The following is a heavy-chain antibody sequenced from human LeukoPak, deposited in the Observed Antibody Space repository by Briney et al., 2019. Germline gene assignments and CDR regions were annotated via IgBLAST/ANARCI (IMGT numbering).Heavy chain of an antibody. CDR1: GGSFSGYY. V-gene: IGHV4-34*01. D-gene: IGHD3-22*01. Sequence: SETLSLTCAVYGGSFSGYYWTWIRPPPGKRLEWIGEINHSGSTNYNPSLKSRVTISEDTSKNQFSLKLSSVTAADTAVYYCARGPSTHYYESIGYYYFDYWGLGTLVTVSS. J-gene: IGHJ4*02. CDR3: ARGPSTHYYESIGYYYFDY. CDR2: INHSGST.